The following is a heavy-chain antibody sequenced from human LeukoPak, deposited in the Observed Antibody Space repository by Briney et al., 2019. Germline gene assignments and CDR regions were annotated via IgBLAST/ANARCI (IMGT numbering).Heavy chain of an antibody. Sequence: GGSLRLSCAASVFIFSRYAMSWVRQAAGKGLEWVSDINDNGGGTFYADSVKGRFTVSRDDSKNTLYMQMNSLRGGDTAVYYCAKQLGSSPRDSFDSCGQRTLVTVSS. CDR1: VFIFSRYA. J-gene: IGHJ4*02. CDR2: INDNGGGT. V-gene: IGHV3-23*01. D-gene: IGHD6-6*01. CDR3: AKQLGSSPRDSFDS.